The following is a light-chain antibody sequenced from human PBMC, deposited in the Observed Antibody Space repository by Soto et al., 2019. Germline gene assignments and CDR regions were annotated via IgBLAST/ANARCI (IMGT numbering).Light chain of an antibody. J-gene: IGKJ4*01. CDR1: QDISRY. V-gene: IGKV1-27*01. CDR3: QKYDSAPLS. Sequence: DIQMTQSPSSLSASVGDRVTVTCRASQDISRYLAWYQQKPGQGPELLIYAASTLHSGVSSRFSGSGSGTHFTLTITSLQPEDVATYYCQKYDSAPLSFGGGTKVDIK. CDR2: AAS.